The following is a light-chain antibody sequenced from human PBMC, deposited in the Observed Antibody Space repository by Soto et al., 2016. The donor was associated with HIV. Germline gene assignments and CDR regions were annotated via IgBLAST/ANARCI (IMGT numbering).Light chain of an antibody. CDR1: QNIFSW. CDR3: QQYNSFPWT. CDR2: KAS. J-gene: IGKJ1*01. V-gene: IGKV1-5*03. Sequence: DIQMTQSPSTLSASVGDRVTITCRASQNIFSWLAWIQQKPGRAPKLLIYKASNLESGVPSRFSGSGSGTEFTLTISSLQPDDFATYYCQQYNSFPWTFGQGTKVDIK.